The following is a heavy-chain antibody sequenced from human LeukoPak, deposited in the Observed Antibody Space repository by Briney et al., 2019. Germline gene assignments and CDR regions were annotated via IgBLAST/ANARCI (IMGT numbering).Heavy chain of an antibody. CDR1: GGSFSGYY. J-gene: IGHJ6*02. D-gene: IGHD5-12*01. Sequence: SETLSLTCAVYGGSFSGYYWSWIRQPPGKGLEWIGDINHSGSTNYNPSLKSRVTISVDTSKNQFSLKLSSVTAADTAVYYCARVVRGYSGYDWADYYYGMDVWGQGTTVTVSS. CDR3: ARVVRGYSGYDWADYYYGMDV. CDR2: INHSGST. V-gene: IGHV4-34*01.